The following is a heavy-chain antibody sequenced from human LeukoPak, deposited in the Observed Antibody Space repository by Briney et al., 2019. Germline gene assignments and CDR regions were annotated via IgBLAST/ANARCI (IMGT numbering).Heavy chain of an antibody. Sequence: PGGSLRLSCAASGFTFSTYSINWVRQAPGKGLEWVSSISTKSSIIYYADSVEGRFTISGDNAKNSLYLQMSSLRAEDTAVYYCARRGAYEGSGLDCWGQGTLVTVSS. CDR3: ARRGAYEGSGLDC. CDR2: ISTKSSII. CDR1: GFTFSTYS. V-gene: IGHV3-48*01. D-gene: IGHD3-22*01. J-gene: IGHJ4*02.